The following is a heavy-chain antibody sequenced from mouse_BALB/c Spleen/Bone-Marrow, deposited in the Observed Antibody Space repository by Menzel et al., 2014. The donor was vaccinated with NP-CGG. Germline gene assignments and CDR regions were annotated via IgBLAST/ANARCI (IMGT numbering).Heavy chain of an antibody. CDR1: GFTFSNYG. CDR3: VRGNYGNYVDYFDF. Sequence: DVMLVESGGGLVQPGGPLKLSCAASGFTFSNYGMSWVRQTPDKRLEWVATINGNGGSTYYPDSVKGRFTISRDTAKNTLYLQMSSLKSEETAMYYCVRGNYGNYVDYFDFWGQGTTLTVSS. J-gene: IGHJ2*01. V-gene: IGHV5-6-3*01. CDR2: INGNGGST. D-gene: IGHD2-1*01.